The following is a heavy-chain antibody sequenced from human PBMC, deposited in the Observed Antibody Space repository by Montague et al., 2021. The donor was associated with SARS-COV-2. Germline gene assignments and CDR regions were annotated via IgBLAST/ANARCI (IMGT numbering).Heavy chain of an antibody. CDR1: GDSISSYY. J-gene: IGHJ4*02. D-gene: IGHD6-13*01. CDR3: ASHFVWQQLST. V-gene: IGHV4-59*01. Sequence: TLSLTCSVSGDSISSYYWSWIRQSPGRGLDWIGHIYYTGSAKYNPSLKSRVSISVDTSRRQFSLNLKSVTAADTAMYYCASHFVWQQLSTWGQGTLVSVSS. CDR2: IYYTGSA.